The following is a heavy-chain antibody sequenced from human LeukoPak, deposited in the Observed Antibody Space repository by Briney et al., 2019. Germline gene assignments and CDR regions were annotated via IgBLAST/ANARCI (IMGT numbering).Heavy chain of an antibody. CDR1: GYTFTSCY. D-gene: IGHD3-16*01. CDR2: INPNSGGT. V-gene: IGHV1-2*02. CDR3: ARDYGPDRMDV. Sequence: GASVQSSCNASGYTFTSCYMYWGRQHPAQGLEWMRWINPNSGGTNYAQKFKGRVTMTRDTSISTAYMELSRLRADETAVYYCARDYGPDRMDVWGQGTTVTVSS. J-gene: IGHJ6*02.